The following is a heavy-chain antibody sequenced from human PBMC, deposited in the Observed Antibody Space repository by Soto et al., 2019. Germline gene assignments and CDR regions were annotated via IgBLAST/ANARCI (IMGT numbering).Heavy chain of an antibody. V-gene: IGHV3-21*01. Sequence: GGSLRLSCAASGFTFSSYSMNWVRQAPGKGLEWVSSISSSSSYIYYADSVKGRFTISRDNAKNSLYLQMNSLRAEDTAVYYCARMHTVTKPTRVDPWGQGTLVTVSS. CDR3: ARMHTVTKPTRVDP. D-gene: IGHD4-17*01. J-gene: IGHJ5*02. CDR2: ISSSSSYI. CDR1: GFTFSSYS.